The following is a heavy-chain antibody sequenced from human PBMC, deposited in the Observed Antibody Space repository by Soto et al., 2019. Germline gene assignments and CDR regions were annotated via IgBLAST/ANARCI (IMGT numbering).Heavy chain of an antibody. CDR1: GYTFTNYA. D-gene: IGHD6-13*01. J-gene: IGHJ4*02. Sequence: QVHLVQSGAEEKKPGASVKVSCKASGYTFTNYAMHWVRQAPGQGLEWMGWINPGNGNTKYSHKDQGRVTITRDTSASTAYMALSSLRSEDTAVYYCARDRYSNSWYSFDYWGQGTLVTVSS. V-gene: IGHV1-3*05. CDR2: INPGNGNT. CDR3: ARDRYSNSWYSFDY.